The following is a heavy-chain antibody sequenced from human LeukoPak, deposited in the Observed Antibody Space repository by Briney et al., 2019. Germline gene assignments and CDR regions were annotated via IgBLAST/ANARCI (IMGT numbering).Heavy chain of an antibody. V-gene: IGHV4-34*01. CDR2: INHSGST. Sequence: SETLSLTCAVYGGSFSGYYWSWIRQPPGKGLEWVGEINHSGSTNYNPSLKSRVTISVDTSKNQFSLKLSSVTAADAAVYYCARGGTIFGVVYFDYWGQGTLVTVSS. CDR1: GGSFSGYY. CDR3: ARGGTIFGVVYFDY. J-gene: IGHJ4*02. D-gene: IGHD3-3*01.